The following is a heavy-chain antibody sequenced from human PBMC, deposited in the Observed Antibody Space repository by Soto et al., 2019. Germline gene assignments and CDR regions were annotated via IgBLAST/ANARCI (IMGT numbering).Heavy chain of an antibody. CDR2: IDPSDSYT. V-gene: IGHV5-10-1*01. CDR3: ARLQEAAGDNDLTFDY. Sequence: PGESLKISCKGSGYSFTSYWISWVRQMPGKGLEWMGRIDPSDSYTTYSPSFQGHVTISADKSISTAYLQWSSLKASDTAMYYCARLQEAAGDNDLTFDYWGQGTLVTVSS. D-gene: IGHD6-13*01. CDR1: GYSFTSYW. J-gene: IGHJ4*02.